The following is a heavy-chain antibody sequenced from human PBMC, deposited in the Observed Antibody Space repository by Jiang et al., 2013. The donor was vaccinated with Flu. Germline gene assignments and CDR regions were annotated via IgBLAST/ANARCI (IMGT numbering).Heavy chain of an antibody. CDR3: ARQSYYDSSDYYHSYNYYGMDV. D-gene: IGHD3-22*01. CDR2: MWSKGDNK. J-gene: IGHJ6*02. V-gene: IGHV3-33*01. CDR1: GFTFSGNG. Sequence: VQLLESGGGVVQPGRSLRLSCATSGFTFSGNGIHWVRQAPGKGLEWVAAMWSKGDNKFYADSVKGRFTISRDNSKNTVYLQMNSLRAEDTAVYYCARQSYYDSSDYYHSYNYYGMDVWGQGTTVTVSS.